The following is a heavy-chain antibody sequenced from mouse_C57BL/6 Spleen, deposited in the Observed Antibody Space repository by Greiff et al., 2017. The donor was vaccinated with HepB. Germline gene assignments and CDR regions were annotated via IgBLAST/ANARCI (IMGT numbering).Heavy chain of an antibody. J-gene: IGHJ1*03. D-gene: IGHD1-1*01. Sequence: VQLQQPGAELVRPGSSVKLSCKASGYTFTSYWMDWVKQRPGQGLEWIGNIYPSDSETHYNQKFKDKATLTVDKSSSTAYMQLSSLTSEDSAVYYCARSRWTTVVVHFDVWGTGTTVTVSS. CDR2: IYPSDSET. V-gene: IGHV1-61*01. CDR1: GYTFTSYW. CDR3: ARSRWTTVVVHFDV.